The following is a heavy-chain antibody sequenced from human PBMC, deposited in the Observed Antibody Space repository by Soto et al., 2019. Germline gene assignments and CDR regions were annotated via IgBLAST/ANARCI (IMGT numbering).Heavy chain of an antibody. CDR1: GGTFSSYT. V-gene: IGHV1-69*02. CDR3: AIEPPKAIGY. J-gene: IGHJ4*02. Sequence: QVQLVQSGAEVKKPGSSVKVSCKASGGTFSSYTISWVRQAPGQGLEWMGRIIPILGIANYAQKFQGRLTITADKSTSTAYMELSSLGSEDTAVYYCAIEPPKAIGYWGQGSLVTVSS. CDR2: IIPILGIA.